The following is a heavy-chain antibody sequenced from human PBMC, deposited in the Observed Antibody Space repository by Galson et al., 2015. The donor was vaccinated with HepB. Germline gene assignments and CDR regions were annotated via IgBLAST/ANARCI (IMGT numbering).Heavy chain of an antibody. CDR3: ARGGDYYDSSGYYGVDY. D-gene: IGHD3-22*01. CDR2: ISAYNGNT. V-gene: IGHV1-18*01. Sequence: SVKVSCKASGYTFTSYGISWVRQAPGQGLEWMGWISAYNGNTNYAQKLQGRVTMTTDTSTSTAYMELRSLRSDDTAVYYCARGGDYYDSSGYYGVDYWGQGTLVTVSS. J-gene: IGHJ4*02. CDR1: GYTFTSYG.